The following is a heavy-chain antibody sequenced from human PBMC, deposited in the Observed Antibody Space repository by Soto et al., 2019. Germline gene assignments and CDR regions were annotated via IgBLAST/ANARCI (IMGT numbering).Heavy chain of an antibody. CDR3: ARGKYSENCSSTSCSNDAFDI. CDR2: INHSGST. V-gene: IGHV4-34*01. J-gene: IGHJ3*02. CDR1: GGSFSGYY. Sequence: QVQLQQWGAGLLKPSETLSLTCAVYGGSFSGYYWSWIRQPPGKGLEWIGEINHSGSTNYNPSLKSRVTISVDTSKNQCSRKLSSVTAADTAVYYCARGKYSENCSSTSCSNDAFDIWGQGTMVTVSS. D-gene: IGHD2-2*01.